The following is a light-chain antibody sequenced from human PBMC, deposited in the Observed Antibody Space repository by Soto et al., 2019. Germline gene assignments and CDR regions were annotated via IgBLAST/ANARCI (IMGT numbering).Light chain of an antibody. CDR1: NIGTKF. CDR3: QVWDRSTAWV. Sequence: SYELTQPLSVSVALGQTARITCGGNNIGTKFVHWYQHRPGQAPVLVIYRDSNRPSGITERFSASTSGNTATLTISRAQAGDEADYYCQVWDRSTAWVFGGGTKLTVL. J-gene: IGLJ3*02. V-gene: IGLV3-9*01. CDR2: RDS.